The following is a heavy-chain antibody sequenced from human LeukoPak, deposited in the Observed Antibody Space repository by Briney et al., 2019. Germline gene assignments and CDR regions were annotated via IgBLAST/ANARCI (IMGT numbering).Heavy chain of an antibody. CDR2: IIPIFVTA. D-gene: IGHD3-22*01. CDR3: ARNYYDSSGYWKLFDY. J-gene: IGHJ4*02. CDR1: LGTFSSYA. V-gene: IGHV1-69*01. Sequence: SVKVSCKASLGTFSSYAISWVRQAPGQGLEWMGGIIPIFVTANYAQKLQGRVTITADESTRTAYMELSSLRSEDTAVYYCARNYYDSSGYWKLFDYWGQGTLVTVSS.